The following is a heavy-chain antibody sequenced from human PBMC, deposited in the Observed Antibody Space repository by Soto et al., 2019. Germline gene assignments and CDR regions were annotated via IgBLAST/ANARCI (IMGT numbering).Heavy chain of an antibody. CDR3: ARGHISSTKNWLDP. CDR1: GYTFTSYH. D-gene: IGHD6-6*01. V-gene: IGHV1-8*01. Sequence: QVQLVQSGAEVKKPGASVKVSCKGSGYTFTSYHINWVRQATGQGLEWMGWMNPNSGNTGYAQTLQGRVTMTWDTSISTAYMELSSRRFEDTAMYYCARGHISSTKNWLDPWGKGTLVTVSS. J-gene: IGHJ5*02. CDR2: MNPNSGNT.